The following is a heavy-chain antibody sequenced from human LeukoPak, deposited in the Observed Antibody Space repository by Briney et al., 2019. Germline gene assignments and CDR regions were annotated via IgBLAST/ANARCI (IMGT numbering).Heavy chain of an antibody. D-gene: IGHD2-2*01. Sequence: ASVKVSCKASGYTFTSYGISWVRQAPGQGLEWMGWMNPNRGNTGYAQKFQGRVTMTRNTSISTAYMELSSLRSEDTAVYYCARDPFSYCSSTSCYSDPWGQGTLVTVSS. CDR3: ARDPFSYCSSTSCYSDP. V-gene: IGHV1-8*02. CDR2: MNPNRGNT. CDR1: GYTFTSYG. J-gene: IGHJ5*02.